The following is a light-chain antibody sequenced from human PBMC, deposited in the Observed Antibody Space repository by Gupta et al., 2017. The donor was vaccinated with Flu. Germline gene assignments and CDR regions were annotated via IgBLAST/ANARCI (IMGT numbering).Light chain of an antibody. CDR2: GAS. CDR1: QSVSSN. CDR3: QQYDNWPPFT. Sequence: EIVLTQYPATLSVSPGERATLSCSASQSVSSNLAWYQQKPGQAPGLLIYGASTRATGIPARFSGSGSGIEFTLTISGLQSEDFSFYFCQQYDNWPPFTFGQGTKLEIK. J-gene: IGKJ2*01. V-gene: IGKV3-15*01.